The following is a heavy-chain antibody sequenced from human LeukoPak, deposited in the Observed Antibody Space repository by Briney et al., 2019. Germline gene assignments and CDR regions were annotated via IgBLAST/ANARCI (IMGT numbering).Heavy chain of an antibody. D-gene: IGHD5-12*01. Sequence: GGSLRLSCAASGFTFSSYSMNWVRQAPGKGLEWVSSISSSSSYIYYADSVKGRFTISRDNAKNSLYLQMNSLRAEDTAVYYCARARPPPRGYRPGELLLFDYWGQGTLVTVSS. CDR3: ARARPPPRGYRPGELLLFDY. CDR2: ISSSSSYI. J-gene: IGHJ4*02. CDR1: GFTFSSYS. V-gene: IGHV3-21*01.